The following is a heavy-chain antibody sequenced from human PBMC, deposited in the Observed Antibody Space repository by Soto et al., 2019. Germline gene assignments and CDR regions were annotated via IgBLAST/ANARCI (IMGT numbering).Heavy chain of an antibody. CDR3: ARGGGGEAIDY. Sequence: TLSLTCAVSGYSISSGYYWGWIRQPPGKGLEWIGSIYHSGSTYYNPSLKSRVTISVDTSKNQFSLKLSSVTAADTAVYYCARGGGGEAIDYWGQGTLVTVSS. J-gene: IGHJ4*02. CDR2: IYHSGST. CDR1: GYSISSGYY. D-gene: IGHD2-21*01. V-gene: IGHV4-38-2*01.